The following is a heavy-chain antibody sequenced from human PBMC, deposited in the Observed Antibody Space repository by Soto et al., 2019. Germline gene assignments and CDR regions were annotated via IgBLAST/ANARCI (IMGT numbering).Heavy chain of an antibody. Sequence: QVQLVQSGAEVKKPGASVKVSCKASGYTFTSYDINWVRQATGQGLEWMGWMNPNSGNAGYAQKFQGRVTMTRTTSITTAYMELSSLRSADTAVYYGAREKSWYGRAVWGQGTTVTVSS. CDR3: AREKSWYGRAV. V-gene: IGHV1-8*01. J-gene: IGHJ6*02. CDR1: GYTFTSYD. CDR2: MNPNSGNA.